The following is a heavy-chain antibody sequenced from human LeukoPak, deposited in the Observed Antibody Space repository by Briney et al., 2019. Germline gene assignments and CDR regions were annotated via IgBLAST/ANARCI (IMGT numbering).Heavy chain of an antibody. V-gene: IGHV4-38-2*01. CDR2: MYHSGST. CDR3: ARGRGGLT. Sequence: SETLSLTCAGSGYSISSGYYWGWIRQPPGKGLELIGSMYHSGSTNYNPSLKSRVTISVDTSKNQFSLKLSSVTAADTAVYYCARGRGGLTWGQGTLVTVSS. J-gene: IGHJ5*02. CDR1: GYSISSGYY. D-gene: IGHD3-16*01.